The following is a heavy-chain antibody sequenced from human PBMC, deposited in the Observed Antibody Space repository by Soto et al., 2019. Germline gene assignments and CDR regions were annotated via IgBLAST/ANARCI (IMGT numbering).Heavy chain of an antibody. CDR1: GFTFRNYA. Sequence: EVQLLESGGGLVQPGGSLRLSCVASGFTFRNYAMSWVRQAPGKGLEWVSTISGSGGSTSYADSVKGRLTISRDNSKNTLSLQMNSLRAEDTAVYYCAKDRINDYSASQSYVDYWGQGTLVTVSS. CDR2: ISGSGGST. J-gene: IGHJ4*02. CDR3: AKDRINDYSASQSYVDY. V-gene: IGHV3-23*01. D-gene: IGHD3-10*01.